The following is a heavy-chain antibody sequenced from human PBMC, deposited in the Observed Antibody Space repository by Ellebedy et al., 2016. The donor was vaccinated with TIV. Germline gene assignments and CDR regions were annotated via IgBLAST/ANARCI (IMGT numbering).Heavy chain of an antibody. Sequence: MPSETLSLTCTVSGGSFSGYFWSRLRQPPGQGLQWMAYVHPTGTTNFLPSLKSRVTISLDTSKSQFSLKMTSVTAADTAIYFCARMPIYNASFGWFDPWGQGTLVAVSS. J-gene: IGHJ5*02. CDR1: GGSFSGYF. CDR3: ARMPIYNASFGWFDP. D-gene: IGHD1-1*01. V-gene: IGHV4-59*01. CDR2: VHPTGTT.